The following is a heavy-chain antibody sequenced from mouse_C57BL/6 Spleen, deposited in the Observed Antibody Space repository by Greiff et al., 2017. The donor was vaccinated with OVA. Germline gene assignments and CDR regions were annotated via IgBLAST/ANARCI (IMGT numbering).Heavy chain of an antibody. J-gene: IGHJ2*01. CDR1: GYTFTSYW. CDR3: ARWGTTVDFDY. CDR2: IYPGSGST. V-gene: IGHV1-55*01. D-gene: IGHD1-1*01. Sequence: VQRVESGAELVKPGASVKMSCKASGYTFTSYWITWVKQRPGQGLEWIGDIYPGSGSTNYNEKFKSKATLTVDTSSSTAYMQLSSLTSEDSAVYYCARWGTTVDFDYWGQGTTLTVSS.